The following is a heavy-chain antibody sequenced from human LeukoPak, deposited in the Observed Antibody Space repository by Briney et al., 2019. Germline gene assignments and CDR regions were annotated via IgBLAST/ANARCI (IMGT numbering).Heavy chain of an antibody. CDR1: GFTFSSYA. V-gene: IGHV3-23*01. CDR2: ISGSGGST. J-gene: IGHJ6*02. CDR3: AKDLGPQVSNSWYYYYGMDV. Sequence: PGGSLRLSCAASGFTFSSYAMSWVRQAPGKGLEWVSAISGSGGSTYYADSVKGRSTISRDNSKNTLYLQMNSLRAEDTAVYYCAKDLGPQVSNSWYYYYGMDVWGQGTTVTVSS. D-gene: IGHD6-13*01.